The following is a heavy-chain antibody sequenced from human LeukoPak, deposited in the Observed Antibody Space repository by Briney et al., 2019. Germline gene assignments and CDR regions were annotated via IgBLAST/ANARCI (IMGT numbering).Heavy chain of an antibody. Sequence: SETLSLTCAVYGGSFSGYYWSWIRQPPGKGLEWIGEINHSGSTNYNPSLKSRVTTSVDTSKNQFSLKLSSVTAADTAVYYCARLVRGYYYYYYGMDVWGQGTTVTVSS. J-gene: IGHJ6*02. CDR2: INHSGST. D-gene: IGHD4-23*01. CDR1: GGSFSGYY. CDR3: ARLVRGYYYYYYGMDV. V-gene: IGHV4-34*01.